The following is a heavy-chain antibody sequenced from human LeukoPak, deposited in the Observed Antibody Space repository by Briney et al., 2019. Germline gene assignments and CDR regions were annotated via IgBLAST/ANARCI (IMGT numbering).Heavy chain of an antibody. CDR2: IIPIFGTA. J-gene: IGHJ4*02. Sequence: GASVKVSCKASGGTFSSYAISWVRQAPGQGLEWMGGIIPIFGTANYAQKFQGRVTITADESTSTAYMELSSLRSEDTAVYYCARYYYDSSGYFVAGYYFDYWGQGTLVTVSS. V-gene: IGHV1-69*01. D-gene: IGHD3-22*01. CDR1: GGTFSSYA. CDR3: ARYYYDSSGYFVAGYYFDY.